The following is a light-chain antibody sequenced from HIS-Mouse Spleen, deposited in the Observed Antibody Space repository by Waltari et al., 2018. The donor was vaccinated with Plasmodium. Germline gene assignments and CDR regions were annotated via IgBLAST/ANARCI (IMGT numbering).Light chain of an antibody. J-gene: IGLJ2*01. CDR1: NLGDKY. Sequence: RQTASITCSGANLGDKYACWYQQKPGQSPVLVIYQDSKRPSGIPERFSGSNSGNTATLTISGTQAMDEADYYCQAWDSSTVVFGGGTKLTVL. CDR3: QAWDSSTVV. CDR2: QDS. V-gene: IGLV3-1*01.